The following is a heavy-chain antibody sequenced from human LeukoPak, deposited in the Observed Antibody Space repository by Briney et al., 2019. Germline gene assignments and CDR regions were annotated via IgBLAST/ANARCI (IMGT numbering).Heavy chain of an antibody. J-gene: IGHJ4*02. D-gene: IGHD3-22*01. CDR3: AKITVVVASFDY. CDR1: GFTFSDYY. V-gene: IGHV3-11*04. CDR2: ISSSGSII. Sequence: GGSLRLPCAASGFTFSDYYMNWIRQAPGKGLEWVSYISSSGSIIYYADSVKGRFTISRDNAKNSLYLQMNSLRAEDTAVYYCAKITVVVASFDYWGQGTLVTVSS.